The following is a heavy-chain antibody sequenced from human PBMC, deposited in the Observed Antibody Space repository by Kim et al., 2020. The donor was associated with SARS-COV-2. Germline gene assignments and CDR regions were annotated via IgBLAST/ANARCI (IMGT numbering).Heavy chain of an antibody. D-gene: IGHD3-3*01. J-gene: IGHJ5*02. Sequence: SETLSLTCTVSGGSISSGSYYWSWIRQPAGKGLEWIGRIYTSGSTNYNPSLKSRVTISVDTSKNQFSLKLSSVTAADTAVYYCARETAMGDFWSGYTPEENWFDPWGQGTLVTVSS. V-gene: IGHV4-61*02. CDR3: ARETAMGDFWSGYTPEENWFDP. CDR2: IYTSGST. CDR1: GGSISSGSYY.